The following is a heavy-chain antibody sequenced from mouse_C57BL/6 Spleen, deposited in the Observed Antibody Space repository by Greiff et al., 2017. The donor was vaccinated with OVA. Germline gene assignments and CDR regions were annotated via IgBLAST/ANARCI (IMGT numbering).Heavy chain of an antibody. Sequence: EVKVEESEGGLVQPGSSMKLSCTASGFTFSDYYMAWVRQVPEKGLEWVANINYDGSSTYYLDSLKSRFIISRDNAKNILYLQMSSLKSEDTATYYCARDYSGYAMDYWGQGTSVTVSS. V-gene: IGHV5-16*01. CDR1: GFTFSDYY. CDR3: ARDYSGYAMDY. CDR2: INYDGSST. J-gene: IGHJ4*01. D-gene: IGHD2-12*01.